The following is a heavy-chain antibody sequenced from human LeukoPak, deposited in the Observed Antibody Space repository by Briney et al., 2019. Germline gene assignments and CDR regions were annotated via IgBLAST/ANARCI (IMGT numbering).Heavy chain of an antibody. D-gene: IGHD2-15*01. V-gene: IGHV3-7*01. CDR2: INPAGSET. J-gene: IGHJ4*02. Sequence: GGSLRLSCAASGFSFSAYWMTWVRQAPGTGLGWVANINPAGSETYYVDPVKGRFSISRDNAKNLVYLQMNSLRAEDTAVYHCARFGYVAAVDVWSQGTPVTVSS. CDR1: GFSFSAYW. CDR3: ARFGYVAAVDV.